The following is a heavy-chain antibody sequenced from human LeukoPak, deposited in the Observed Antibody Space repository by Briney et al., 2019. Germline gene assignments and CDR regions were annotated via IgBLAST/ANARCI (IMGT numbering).Heavy chain of an antibody. Sequence: GESLQISCKGSGYSFTSYWIGWVRQMPGKGLEWMGIIYPGDSDTRYSPSFQGQVTISADKSISTAYLQWSSLKASDTAMYYCARLATETYYYYGMDVWGQGTTVTVSS. D-gene: IGHD2-15*01. V-gene: IGHV5-51*01. J-gene: IGHJ6*02. CDR2: IYPGDSDT. CDR1: GYSFTSYW. CDR3: ARLATETYYYYGMDV.